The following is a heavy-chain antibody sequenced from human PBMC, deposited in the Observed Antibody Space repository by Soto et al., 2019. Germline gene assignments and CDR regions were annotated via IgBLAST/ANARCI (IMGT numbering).Heavy chain of an antibody. CDR3: AAEVDY. CDR1: GFTFTNAW. Sequence: PGGSLRLSXAASGFTFTNAWMSWVRQAPGKGLEWVGRIKSNTDGGAADYAAPVKGRFIISRDDSKSTVFLQMNSLKTEDTAIYYCAAEVDYWGQGTLVTVSS. CDR2: IKSNTDGGAA. V-gene: IGHV3-15*01. J-gene: IGHJ4*02.